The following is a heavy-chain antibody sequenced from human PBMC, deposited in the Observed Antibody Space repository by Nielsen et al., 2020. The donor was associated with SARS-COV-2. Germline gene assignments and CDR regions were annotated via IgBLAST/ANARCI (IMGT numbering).Heavy chain of an antibody. CDR1: GFTFDDYG. J-gene: IGHJ3*02. V-gene: IGHV3-20*01. CDR3: AREDYYDSSGAFDI. CDR2: INWNGGST. D-gene: IGHD3-22*01. Sequence: GESLKISCAASGFTFDDYGMSWVRQAPGKGLEWVSGINWNGGSTGYADSVKGRFTISRDNAKNSLYLQMNSLRAEDTALYHCAREDYYDSSGAFDIWGQGTMVTVSS.